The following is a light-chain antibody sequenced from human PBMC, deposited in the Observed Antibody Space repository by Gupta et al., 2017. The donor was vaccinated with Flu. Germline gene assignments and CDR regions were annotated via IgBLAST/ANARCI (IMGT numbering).Light chain of an antibody. CDR1: QSISSY. CDR3: QQNYSTPLT. J-gene: IGKJ3*01. Sequence: DIQITQSPSSLSASVGDRVTITCQASQSISSYLNWFQQKPGKAPYLLIYAASSLQSGVPSRFRGSGSGTDFTLTISSLQPEDFAAYYCQQNYSTPLTFGPGTKVDIK. V-gene: IGKV1-39*01. CDR2: AAS.